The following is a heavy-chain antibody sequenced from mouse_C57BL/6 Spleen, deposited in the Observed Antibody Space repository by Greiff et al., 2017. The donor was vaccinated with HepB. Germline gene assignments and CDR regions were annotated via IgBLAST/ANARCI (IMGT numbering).Heavy chain of an antibody. CDR3: AKADSSGYLAWFAY. V-gene: IGHV2-3*01. J-gene: IGHJ3*01. D-gene: IGHD3-2*02. CDR1: GFSLTSYG. Sequence: VQVVESGPGLVAPSQSLSITCTVSGFSLTSYGVSWVRQPPGKGLEWLGVIWGDGSTNYHSALISRLSISKDNSKSQVFLKLNSLQTDDTATYYCAKADSSGYLAWFAYWGQGTLVTVSA. CDR2: IWGDGST.